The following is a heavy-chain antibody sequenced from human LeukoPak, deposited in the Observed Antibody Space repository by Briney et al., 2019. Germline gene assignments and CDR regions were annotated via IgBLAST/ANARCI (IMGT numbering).Heavy chain of an antibody. V-gene: IGHV5-51*01. Sequence: GESLQISCKGSGYSFTSYWIGWVRQVPGKGLEWMGIIYPGDSDTRYSPSFQGQVTISADKSISTAYLQWSSLKASDTAMYYCARPERCSSTSCYAGDAFDIWGQGTMVTVSS. CDR1: GYSFTSYW. J-gene: IGHJ3*02. CDR2: IYPGDSDT. CDR3: ARPERCSSTSCYAGDAFDI. D-gene: IGHD2-2*01.